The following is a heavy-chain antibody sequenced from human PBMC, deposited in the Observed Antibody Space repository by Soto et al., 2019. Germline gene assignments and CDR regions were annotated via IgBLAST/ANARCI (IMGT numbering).Heavy chain of an antibody. V-gene: IGHV1-3*01. Sequence: AAVLVSSRASGCTFTSYDIHWLRQPPGQRLEWMLWLNACNGNTNYSQSLQSRVTITRDTSESTVYIELSILKSDDTAVYYFARGDFDWALDYWGQGTLVTVSS. CDR1: GCTFTSYD. CDR3: ARGDFDWALDY. CDR2: LNACNGNT. J-gene: IGHJ4*02. D-gene: IGHD3-9*01.